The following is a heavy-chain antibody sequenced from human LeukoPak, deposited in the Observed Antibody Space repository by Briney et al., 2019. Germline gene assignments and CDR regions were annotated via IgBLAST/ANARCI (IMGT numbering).Heavy chain of an antibody. CDR2: IWYDGSNK. CDR3: ARAPMIVVVFFDY. J-gene: IGHJ4*02. D-gene: IGHD3-22*01. CDR1: GFTFSSYG. V-gene: IGHV3-30*19. Sequence: GGSLRLSCAASGFTFSSYGMHWVRQAPGKGLEWVAVIWYDGSNKYYADSVKGRFTISRDNSKNTLYLQMNSLRAEDTAVYYCARAPMIVVVFFDYWGQGTLVTVSS.